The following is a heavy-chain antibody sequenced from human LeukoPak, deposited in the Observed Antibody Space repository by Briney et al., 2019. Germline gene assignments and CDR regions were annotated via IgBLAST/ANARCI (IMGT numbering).Heavy chain of an antibody. J-gene: IGHJ6*03. CDR1: GGSISSGSYY. Sequence: SQTLSLTCTVSGGSISSGSYYWSWIRQPAGKGLEWIGRIYTSGSTNYNPSLKSRVTISVDTSKNQFSLKLSSVTAADTAVYYCARERLSEGGVVAARPNYYYYYMDVWGKGTTVTVSS. V-gene: IGHV4-61*02. CDR3: ARERLSEGGVVAARPNYYYYYMDV. D-gene: IGHD6-6*01. CDR2: IYTSGST.